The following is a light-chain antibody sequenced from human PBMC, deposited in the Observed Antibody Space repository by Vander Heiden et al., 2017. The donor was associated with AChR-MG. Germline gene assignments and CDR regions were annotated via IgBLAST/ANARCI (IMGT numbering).Light chain of an antibody. CDR3: MIWHSSAWV. V-gene: IGLV5-45*02. J-gene: IGLJ3*02. CDR2: YKSDSDK. Sequence: QAVLTQPSSLSASPGASASLTCTLRSGINVGTYRIYWYQPGSPPQYLLRYKSDSDKQQGSGVPSRFSGSKDASANAGILLISGLQSEDEADYYCMIWHSSAWVFGGGTKLTVL. CDR1: SGINVGTYR.